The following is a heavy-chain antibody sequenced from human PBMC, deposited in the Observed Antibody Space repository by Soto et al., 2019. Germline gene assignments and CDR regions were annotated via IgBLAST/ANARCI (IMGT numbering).Heavy chain of an antibody. CDR3: ARGSHNWNYWVPFDY. CDR1: GFTFSSYG. V-gene: IGHV3-30*03. J-gene: IGHJ4*02. CDR2: ISYDGSNK. Sequence: PGGSLRLSCAASGFTFSSYGMHWVRQAPGKGLEWVAVISYDGSNKYYADSVKGRFTISRDNSKNTLYLQMNSLRAEDTAVYYCARGSHNWNYWVPFDYWGQGTLVTVSS. D-gene: IGHD1-7*01.